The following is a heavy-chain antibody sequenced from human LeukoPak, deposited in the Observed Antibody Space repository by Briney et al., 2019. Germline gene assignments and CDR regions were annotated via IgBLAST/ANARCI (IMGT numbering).Heavy chain of an antibody. CDR1: GDSLSSGSFY. J-gene: IGHJ4*02. D-gene: IGHD1-26*01. CDR2: INHSGST. Sequence: PSETLSLTCTVSGDSLSSGSFYWSWIRQPPGKGLEWIGEINHSGSTNYNPSLKSRVTISVDTSKNQFSLKLSSVTAADTAVYYCARGLVGAYNYWGQGTLVTVSS. CDR3: ARGLVGAYNY. V-gene: IGHV4-39*07.